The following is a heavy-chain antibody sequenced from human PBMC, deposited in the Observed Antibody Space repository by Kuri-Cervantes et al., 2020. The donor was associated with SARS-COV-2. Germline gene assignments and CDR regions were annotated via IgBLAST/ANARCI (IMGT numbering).Heavy chain of an antibody. J-gene: IGHJ4*02. V-gene: IGHV4-59*12. Sequence: SETLSLTCTVSGGSISSYYWSWIRQPPGKGLEWIGYIYYSGSTNYNPSLKSRVTMSVDTSKNQFSLKLSSVTAADTAVYYCARDLGYGDYGFDYWGQGTLVTVSS. CDR2: IYYSGST. CDR1: GGSISSYY. CDR3: ARDLGYGDYGFDY. D-gene: IGHD4-17*01.